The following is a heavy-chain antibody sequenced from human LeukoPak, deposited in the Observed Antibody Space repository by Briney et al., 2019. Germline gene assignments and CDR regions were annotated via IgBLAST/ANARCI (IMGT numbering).Heavy chain of an antibody. J-gene: IGHJ4*02. CDR2: ISYDGSNK. D-gene: IGHD5-18*01. Sequence: GGSLRLSCAASGFTFSSYAMHWVRQAPGKGLEWVAVISYDGSNKYYADPVKGRFTISRDNSKNTLYLQMNSLRAEDTAVYYCARAKRGYSYGYSYYFDYWGRGTLVTVSS. CDR1: GFTFSSYA. V-gene: IGHV3-30-3*01. CDR3: ARAKRGYSYGYSYYFDY.